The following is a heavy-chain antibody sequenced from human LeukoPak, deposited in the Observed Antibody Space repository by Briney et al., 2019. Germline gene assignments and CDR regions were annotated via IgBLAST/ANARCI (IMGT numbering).Heavy chain of an antibody. V-gene: IGHV3-33*06. CDR3: AKRAFSIAAAGRTYYYYYMDV. D-gene: IGHD6-13*01. Sequence: PGGYLRLSXAASGFTFSSYGMHWVRQAPGKGLEWVAVIWYDGSNKYYADSVKGRFTISRDNSKNTLYLQMNSLRAEDTAVYYCAKRAFSIAAAGRTYYYYYMDVWGKGTTVTVSS. J-gene: IGHJ6*03. CDR1: GFTFSSYG. CDR2: IWYDGSNK.